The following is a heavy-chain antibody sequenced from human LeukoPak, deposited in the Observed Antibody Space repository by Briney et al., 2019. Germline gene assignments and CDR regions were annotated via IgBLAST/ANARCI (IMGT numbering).Heavy chain of an antibody. CDR1: GGSISTYY. CDR3: ARGGVPSFDY. Sequence: MTSESLSLTCTVSGGSISTYYWSWIRQPPGKGLEWIGYIYYTGTTSYNPSLKSRVTISVDTYKSQFSLKLSSVTAADKALYYCARGGVPSFDYWGQGTLLTVSS. D-gene: IGHD3-10*01. CDR2: IYYTGTT. V-gene: IGHV4-59*01. J-gene: IGHJ4*02.